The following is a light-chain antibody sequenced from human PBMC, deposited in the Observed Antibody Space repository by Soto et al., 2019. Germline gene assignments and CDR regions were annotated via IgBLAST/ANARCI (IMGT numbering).Light chain of an antibody. Sequence: QSVLTQPASVSGSPGQSIAISCTGTSSDVGAYDYVSWYQQHPDKASKLMIYEVSIRSSGFSDRFSGSKFFNTATLTFFGLQAEDEADYYCASYTTTSTRVFGTGTKVTVL. J-gene: IGLJ1*01. CDR2: EVS. CDR1: SSDVGAYDY. CDR3: ASYTTTSTRV. V-gene: IGLV2-14*03.